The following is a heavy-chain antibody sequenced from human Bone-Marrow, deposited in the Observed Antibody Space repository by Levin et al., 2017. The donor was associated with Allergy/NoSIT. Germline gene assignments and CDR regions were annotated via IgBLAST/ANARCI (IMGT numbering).Heavy chain of an antibody. J-gene: IGHJ6*02. CDR3: ARDCPHLSYSSTWYYYYGMDV. D-gene: IGHD6-13*01. CDR1: GFTFSNSS. CDR2: ISDSSSSI. Sequence: GGSLRLSCAASGFTFSNSSMNWVRQGPGKGLEWVSYISDSSSSIFYADSVKGRFTISRDNAKNSLFLQMNSLRDEDTAVYYCARDCPHLSYSSTWYYYYGMDVWGQGTTVTVSS. V-gene: IGHV3-48*02.